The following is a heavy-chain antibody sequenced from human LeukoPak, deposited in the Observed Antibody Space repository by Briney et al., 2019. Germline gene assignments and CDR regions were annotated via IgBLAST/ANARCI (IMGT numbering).Heavy chain of an antibody. CDR3: ARSIVVVPAAPSYYYYGMDV. Sequence: PGGSLRLSCAASGFTFSSYSMNWVRQAPGKGLEWVSSISSSSSYIYYADSVKGRFTISRDNAKNSLYLQMNSLRAEDTAVYYCARSIVVVPAAPSYYYYGMDVWGQGTTVTVSS. V-gene: IGHV3-21*01. J-gene: IGHJ6*02. CDR1: GFTFSSYS. D-gene: IGHD2-2*01. CDR2: ISSSSSYI.